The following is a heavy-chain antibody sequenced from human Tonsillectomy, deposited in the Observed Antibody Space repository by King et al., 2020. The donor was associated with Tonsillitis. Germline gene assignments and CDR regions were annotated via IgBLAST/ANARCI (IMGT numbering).Heavy chain of an antibody. Sequence: VQLVQSGGGLVQPGGSLRLSCAATGFAFSSYVTNWVRQAPGKGLEWVSAISGSGDSTYYADSVKGRFTISRDNSKNTLYLQMNSLRAEDTAVYYCAKGRSXXWGLXXLGTXDIWXQGTMVTVXS. D-gene: IGHD3-16*01. CDR2: ISGSGDST. CDR3: AKGRSXXWGLXXLGTXDI. CDR1: GFAFSSYV. J-gene: IGHJ3*02. V-gene: IGHV3-23*04.